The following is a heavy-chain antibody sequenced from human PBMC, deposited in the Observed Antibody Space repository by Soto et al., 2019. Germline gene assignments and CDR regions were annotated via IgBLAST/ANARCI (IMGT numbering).Heavy chain of an antibody. CDR2: IYYSRST. CDR3: ARDPKHYYDSSGYTTFDYGY. J-gene: IGHJ4*02. V-gene: IGHV4-61*01. D-gene: IGHD3-22*01. Sequence: SETLSLTCTVSGGSVSSGSYYWSWIRQPPGKGLEWIGYIYYSRSTNYNPSLKSRVTISVDTSKNQFSLKLSSVTAADTAVYYSARDPKHYYDSSGYTTFDYGYWRQGTLVTASS. CDR1: GGSVSSGSYY.